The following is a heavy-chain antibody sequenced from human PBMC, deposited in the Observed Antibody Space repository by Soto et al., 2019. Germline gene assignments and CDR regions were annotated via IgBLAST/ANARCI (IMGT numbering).Heavy chain of an antibody. Sequence: GGSLRLSCAASGFSFDNFGMSWVRQAPGKGLEWVSGFSGTAGGTYYADSVKGRFTISRDNSKNTLYLQMNSLRAEDTAVYYCAGPGYSSQDYWGQGALVTVSS. CDR2: FSGTAGGT. J-gene: IGHJ4*02. V-gene: IGHV3-23*01. CDR3: AGPGYSSQDY. CDR1: GFSFDNFG. D-gene: IGHD5-18*01.